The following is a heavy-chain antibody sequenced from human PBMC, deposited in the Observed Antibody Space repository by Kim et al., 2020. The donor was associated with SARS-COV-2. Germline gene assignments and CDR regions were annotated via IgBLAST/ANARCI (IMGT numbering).Heavy chain of an antibody. D-gene: IGHD6-13*01. CDR1: GGSISSYY. CDR3: ARELTPLIAAAGLGYFDY. J-gene: IGHJ4*02. CDR2: IYYSGST. V-gene: IGHV4-59*01. Sequence: SETLSLTCTVSGGSISSYYWSWIRQPPGKGLEWIGYIYYSGSTNYNPSLKSRVTISVDTSKNQFSLKLSSVTAADTAVYYCARELTPLIAAAGLGYFDYWGQGTLVTVSS.